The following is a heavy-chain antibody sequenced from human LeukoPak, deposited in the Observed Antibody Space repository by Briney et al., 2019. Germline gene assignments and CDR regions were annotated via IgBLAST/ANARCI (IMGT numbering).Heavy chain of an antibody. CDR2: MNPNSGNT. CDR1: GDTFTSYD. Sequence: GASVKVSCKASGDTFTSYDINWVRQATGQGLGWMGWMNPNSGNTGYAQKFQGRVTMTRNTSISTAYMELSSLRSEDTAVYYCAMSYYYGSGKYDAFDIWGQGTMVTVSS. J-gene: IGHJ3*02. D-gene: IGHD3-10*01. CDR3: AMSYYYGSGKYDAFDI. V-gene: IGHV1-8*01.